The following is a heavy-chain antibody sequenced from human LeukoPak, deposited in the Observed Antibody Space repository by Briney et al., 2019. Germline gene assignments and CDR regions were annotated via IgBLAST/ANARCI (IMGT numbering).Heavy chain of an antibody. D-gene: IGHD5-24*01. J-gene: IGHJ6*03. CDR2: IIPIYGTA. Sequence: GSSVKVSCKASGGTFSSYAISWVRQAPGQGLECMGGIIPIYGTANYAQKFQGRVTITADESTSTAYMELSSLRSEDTAVYYCARVTSSPAGYTQTPYYYYMVVWGKGTTVTISS. CDR3: ARVTSSPAGYTQTPYYYYMVV. V-gene: IGHV1-69*01. CDR1: GGTFSSYA.